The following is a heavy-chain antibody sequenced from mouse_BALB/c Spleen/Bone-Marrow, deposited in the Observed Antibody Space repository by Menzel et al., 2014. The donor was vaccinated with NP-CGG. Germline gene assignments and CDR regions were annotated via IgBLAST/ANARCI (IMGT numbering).Heavy chain of an antibody. Sequence: VHLVESGAELAKPGASVKMSCKASGYTFTSYWMHWVKQRPGQGLEWIGYINPSTGYTEYNQKFKDKATLTADKSSSTAYMQLSSLTSEDSAVYYCVYGNYYLAYWGQGTLVTVSA. CDR3: VYGNYYLAY. D-gene: IGHD2-1*01. CDR1: GYTFTSYW. CDR2: INPSTGYT. V-gene: IGHV1-7*01. J-gene: IGHJ3*01.